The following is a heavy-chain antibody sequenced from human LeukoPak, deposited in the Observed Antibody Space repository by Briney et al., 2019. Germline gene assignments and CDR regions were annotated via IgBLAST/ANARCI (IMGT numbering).Heavy chain of an antibody. Sequence: GESLKISCQDSGYNFPIYWIGWVRQMTGQGLGWMGIIYPDDSNTIYGSSLQGQVTISADKSLNTACLAGSSLKASDTAIYYCARQGAAGKYYYYYMDVWGNGTTVTVSS. V-gene: IGHV5-51*01. CDR2: IYPDDSNT. CDR1: GYNFPIYW. D-gene: IGHD6-13*01. CDR3: ARQGAAGKYYYYYMDV. J-gene: IGHJ6*03.